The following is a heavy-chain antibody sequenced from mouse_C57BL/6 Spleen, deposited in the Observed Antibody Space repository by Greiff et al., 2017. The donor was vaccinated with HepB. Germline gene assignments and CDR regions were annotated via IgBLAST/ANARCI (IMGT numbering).Heavy chain of an antibody. J-gene: IGHJ1*03. CDR3: ARYYYGSSYWYFDV. Sequence: VQLQQSGPELVKPGASVKIPCKASGYTFTDYNMDWVKQSHGKGLEWIGDINPNNGGTIYNQKFKGKATLTVDKSSSTAYMELRSLTSEDTAVYYCARYYYGSSYWYFDVWGTGTTVTVSS. CDR1: GYTFTDYN. D-gene: IGHD1-1*01. CDR2: INPNNGGT. V-gene: IGHV1-18*01.